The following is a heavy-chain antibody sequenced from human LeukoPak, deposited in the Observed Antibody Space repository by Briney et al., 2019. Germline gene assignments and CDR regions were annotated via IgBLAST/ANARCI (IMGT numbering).Heavy chain of an antibody. CDR1: GFTFSSYA. CDR2: ISYDGSNK. Sequence: GGSLRLSCAASGFTFSSYAMHWVRQAPGKGLEWVAVISYDGSNKYYADSVKGRFTISRDNSKNTLYLQMNSLRAEDTAVYYCATAYSGNSPPSDYWGQGTLVTVSS. J-gene: IGHJ4*02. V-gene: IGHV3-30-3*01. CDR3: ATAYSGNSPPSDY. D-gene: IGHD1-26*01.